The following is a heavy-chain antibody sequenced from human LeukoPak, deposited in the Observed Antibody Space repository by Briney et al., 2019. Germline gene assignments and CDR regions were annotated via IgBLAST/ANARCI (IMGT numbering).Heavy chain of an antibody. Sequence: SETLFLTCTVSGDSISGYYWNWIRHPPGKGLEWIGYIYSNGNTNYNPSLKSRVTISVDTSKNHFSLNLNSVTAADTAVYYCARHFTYYYDTNGYPRDAFDIWGQGTMVTVSS. CDR3: ARHFTYYYDTNGYPRDAFDI. V-gene: IGHV4-59*01. J-gene: IGHJ3*02. D-gene: IGHD3-22*01. CDR1: GDSISGYY. CDR2: IYSNGNT.